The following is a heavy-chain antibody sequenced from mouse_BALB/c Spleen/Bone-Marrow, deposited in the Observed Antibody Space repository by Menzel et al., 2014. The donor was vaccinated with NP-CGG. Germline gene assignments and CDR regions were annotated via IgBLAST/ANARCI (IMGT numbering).Heavy chain of an antibody. CDR2: INSNNGGT. J-gene: IGHJ4*01. Sequence: VQLQQSGPELVKPGASVKISCKTSGYSFTEYTMHWVKQSHGKSLAWIGGINSNNGGTSYNQKFKDKATLTVDKSSSTAYMELRRLTSEDSTVYDCARGWWDGKYGYAMDYWGQGTSVTVSS. V-gene: IGHV1-22*01. D-gene: IGHD2-1*01. CDR1: GYSFTEYT. CDR3: ARGWWDGKYGYAMDY.